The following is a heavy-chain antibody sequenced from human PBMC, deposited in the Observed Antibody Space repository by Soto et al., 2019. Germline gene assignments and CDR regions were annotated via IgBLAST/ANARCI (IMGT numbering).Heavy chain of an antibody. CDR3: ARYSVTHYGMDV. CDR1: GFTFSSYI. J-gene: IGHJ6*02. Sequence: GGSLRLSSAASGFTFSSYIMNWVRQAPGKGLEWVSSISSSSYIYYADSVKGRFTISRDNAKNSLYLQMNSLRAEDTAVYYCARYSVTHYGMDVWGQGTTVTVSS. CDR2: ISSSSYI. V-gene: IGHV3-21*01. D-gene: IGHD4-17*01.